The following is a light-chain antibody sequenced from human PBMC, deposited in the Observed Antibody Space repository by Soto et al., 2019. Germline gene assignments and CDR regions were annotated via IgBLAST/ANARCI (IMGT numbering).Light chain of an antibody. CDR3: QQYYATPPT. CDR2: WAS. CDR1: RSVLLSSNNKNY. J-gene: IGKJ5*01. V-gene: IGKV4-1*01. Sequence: DIVMTQSPDSLAVSLGERATVNCKSSRSVLLSSNNKNYLAWYQQKPGQPPYLLIYWASTRESGVPDRFSGSGSGTDFTLTISSLQAEDVAVYYCQQYYATPPTFGQGTRLEIK.